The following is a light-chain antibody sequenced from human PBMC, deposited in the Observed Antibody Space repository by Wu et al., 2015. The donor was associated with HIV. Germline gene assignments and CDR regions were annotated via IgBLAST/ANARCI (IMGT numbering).Light chain of an antibody. V-gene: IGKV3-15*01. Sequence: EVVMTQSPATLSVSPGERATLSCRASQSVSSNLAWYQQKPGQAPRLLIYGASTRATGIPARFSGSGSGTEFTLTISSLQSEDFAVYYCQQYNNWPPLSTFGPWDQSGYQT. CDR1: QSVSSN. CDR3: QQYNNWPPLST. CDR2: GAS. J-gene: IGKJ3*01.